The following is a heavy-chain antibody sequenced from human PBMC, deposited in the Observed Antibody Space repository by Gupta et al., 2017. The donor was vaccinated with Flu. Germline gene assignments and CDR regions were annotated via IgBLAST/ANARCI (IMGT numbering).Heavy chain of an antibody. CDR3: ARPWYQLGSGMDV. Sequence: EVQLVQSGAWVRKTGESLRISCKGSGYSIASYWSTWVLQMPGKGLEWMGRIDPSDSYTNYSPSFQGHVTISADKSISTAYLQWSSLKASDTAMYYCARPWYQLGSGMDVWGQGTTVTVSS. V-gene: IGHV5-10-1*01. J-gene: IGHJ6*02. CDR2: IDPSDSYT. CDR1: GYSIASYW. D-gene: IGHD2-2*01.